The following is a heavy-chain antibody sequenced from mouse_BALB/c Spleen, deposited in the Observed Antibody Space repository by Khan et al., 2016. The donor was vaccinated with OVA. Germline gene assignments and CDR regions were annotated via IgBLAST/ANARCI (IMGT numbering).Heavy chain of an antibody. J-gene: IGHJ3*01. Sequence: EVELVESGGGLVKPGGSLKLSCAASGFTFSTYAMSWVRQTPEKRLEWVATISSDGDYTYFPDNVTGRFTISRDNAKNTLCLQMTSLRSEDTAMYYCARSPYGNFAYWCQGTLVTVSA. CDR3: ARSPYGNFAY. CDR1: GFTFSTYA. CDR2: ISSDGDYT. D-gene: IGHD2-1*01. V-gene: IGHV5-9-3*01.